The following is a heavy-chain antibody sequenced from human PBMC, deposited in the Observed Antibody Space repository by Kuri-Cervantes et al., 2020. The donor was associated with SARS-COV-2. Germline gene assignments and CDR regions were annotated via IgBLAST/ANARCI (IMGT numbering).Heavy chain of an antibody. D-gene: IGHD3-3*01. CDR2: ISSSSSYI. J-gene: IGHJ6*02. CDR1: GFTFSSYS. Sequence: GESLKISCAASGFTFSSYSMNWVRQAPGKGLEWVSSISSSSSYIYYADSVKGRFTISRDNAKNSLYLHMNSLRAEDTAVYYCARSSPRSITIFGVVTPYYGMDVWGQGTTVTVSS. CDR3: ARSSPRSITIFGVVTPYYGMDV. V-gene: IGHV3-21*01.